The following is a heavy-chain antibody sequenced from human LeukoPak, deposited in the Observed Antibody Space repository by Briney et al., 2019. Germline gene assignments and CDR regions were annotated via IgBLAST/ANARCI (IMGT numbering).Heavy chain of an antibody. J-gene: IGHJ4*02. V-gene: IGHV3-30*03. CDR2: ISSDGSDK. CDR1: GFTFSSYV. CDR3: ARDYKYAFDN. Sequence: PGGSLRLSCAASGFTFSSYVMHWVRQAPGKGLEWVAVISSDGSDKYYADSAKGRFTMSRDNSKKQLYLQMNSLRVEDTAVYYCARDYKYAFDNWGQGTLVTVSS. D-gene: IGHD5-24*01.